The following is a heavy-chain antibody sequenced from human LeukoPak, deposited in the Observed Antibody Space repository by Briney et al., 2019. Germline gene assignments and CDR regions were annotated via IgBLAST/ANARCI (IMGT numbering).Heavy chain of an antibody. CDR3: ARHLDWFDY. J-gene: IGHJ4*02. D-gene: IGHD3/OR15-3a*01. Sequence: SETLSLTCTVSGDSISSYYWSWIRQPPGKGPEWIGYIYYSGSTNYNPSLKSRVTISVDTSKKQFSLKLSSVTAADTAVYYCARHLDWFDYWGQGTLVTVSS. CDR2: IYYSGST. V-gene: IGHV4-59*08. CDR1: GDSISSYY.